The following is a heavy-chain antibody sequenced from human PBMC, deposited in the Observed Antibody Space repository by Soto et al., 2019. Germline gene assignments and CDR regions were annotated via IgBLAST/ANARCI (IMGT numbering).Heavy chain of an antibody. CDR3: VRRRDQLPSSVLGLDK. CDR1: VGFLSESY. J-gene: IGHJ4*02. Sequence: PSETLSLTCSVYVGFLSESYWTWIRQPPGKGLEWIGEINHVGGTNYNPSLKSRVTMSVDTSQNQFSLRLISVTAADTAMYFCVRRRDQLPSSVLGLDKWGQGNPVTVSS. D-gene: IGHD1-1*01. CDR2: INHVGGT. V-gene: IGHV4-34*01.